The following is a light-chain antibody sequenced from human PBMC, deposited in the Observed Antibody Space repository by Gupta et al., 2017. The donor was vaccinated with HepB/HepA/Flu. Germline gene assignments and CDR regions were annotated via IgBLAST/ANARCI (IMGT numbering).Light chain of an antibody. CDR1: SSDVGGYNY. Sequence: QSALTQPPSASGSPGQSVTISCTGTSSDVGGYNYVSWYQQHPGKAPNLMIYEGSKRPAGVPDRFSGSKSGNTASLTVSGLQAEDEADYYCSSYAGSNNVVFGGGTKLTVL. CDR2: EGS. V-gene: IGLV2-8*01. CDR3: SSYAGSNNVV. J-gene: IGLJ2*01.